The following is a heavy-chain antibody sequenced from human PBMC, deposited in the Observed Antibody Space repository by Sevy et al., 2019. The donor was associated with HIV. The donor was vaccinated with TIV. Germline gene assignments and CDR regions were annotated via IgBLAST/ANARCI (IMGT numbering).Heavy chain of an antibody. Sequence: GGSLRLSCTTSGFTFDDYAMSWFRQAPGKGLEWVAFITRNSYEAYGGTTDYGASVKGRFIISRDDSKSIAYLQMSSLKTGDTAVYYCTRGLATADTPEYYFDYWGQGTLVTLSS. D-gene: IGHD5-12*01. CDR2: ITRNSYEAYGGTT. J-gene: IGHJ4*02. CDR3: TRGLATADTPEYYFDY. V-gene: IGHV3-49*03. CDR1: GFTFDDYA.